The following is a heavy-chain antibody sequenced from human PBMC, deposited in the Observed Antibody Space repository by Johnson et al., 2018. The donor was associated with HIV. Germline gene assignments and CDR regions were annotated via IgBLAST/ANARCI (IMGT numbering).Heavy chain of an antibody. Sequence: QVQLVESGGGVVQPGGSLRLSCAASGFTFCSYGMHWVRQAPGKGLVWVSRINSGSGGITYYADSVKVRFTISSANSKNTLYLQMNSLRAEDTAVDYCAKDSRRMGGLDAFDIWGQGTMVTVSS. D-gene: IGHD1-26*01. J-gene: IGHJ3*02. CDR3: AKDSRRMGGLDAFDI. CDR1: GFTFCSYG. CDR2: INSGSGGIT. V-gene: IGHV3-NL1*01.